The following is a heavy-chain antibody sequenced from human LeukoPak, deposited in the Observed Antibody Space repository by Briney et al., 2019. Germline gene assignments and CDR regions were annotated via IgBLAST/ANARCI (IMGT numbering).Heavy chain of an antibody. CDR2: ITGSGAST. CDR3: AKDPSS. Sequence: PGGSLRLSCAASGFTFSSSVVNWVRQAPGKGLEWVSAITGSGASTYYADSVKGRFTISRDNSKNTLYLQLNSLRAEDTAMYHCAKDPSSWGQGTLVTVSS. J-gene: IGHJ5*02. V-gene: IGHV3-23*01. CDR1: GFTFSSSV.